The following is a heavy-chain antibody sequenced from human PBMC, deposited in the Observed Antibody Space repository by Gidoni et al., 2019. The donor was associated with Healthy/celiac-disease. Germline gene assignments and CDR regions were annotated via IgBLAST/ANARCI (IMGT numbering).Heavy chain of an antibody. D-gene: IGHD6-19*01. CDR3: ARERYSSGWYGAVGAYYFDY. Sequence: QVQLVESGGGVVQPGRSLRLSCAASGFTFSSYGMHWVRQAPGKGLEWVAVISYDGSNKYYADSVKGRFTISRDNSKNTLYLQMNSLRAEDTAVYYCARERYSSGWYGAVGAYYFDYWGQGTLVTVSS. CDR1: GFTFSSYG. J-gene: IGHJ4*02. V-gene: IGHV3-30*03. CDR2: ISYDGSNK.